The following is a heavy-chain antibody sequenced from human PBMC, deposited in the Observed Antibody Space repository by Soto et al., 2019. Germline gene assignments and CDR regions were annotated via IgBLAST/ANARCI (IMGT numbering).Heavy chain of an antibody. CDR2: VDHSGST. J-gene: IGHJ4*02. CDR3: GRKVSSGWYVDY. V-gene: IGHV4-34*01. CDR1: GGSFSGYY. D-gene: IGHD6-19*01. Sequence: SETLSLTCAVYGGSFSGYYWSWIRQPPGKGLEWIGEVDHSGSTNYNPSLKSRITISVDTSKNQFSLNLRSVTAADTAVYYCGRKVSSGWYVDYWGQGILVTVSS.